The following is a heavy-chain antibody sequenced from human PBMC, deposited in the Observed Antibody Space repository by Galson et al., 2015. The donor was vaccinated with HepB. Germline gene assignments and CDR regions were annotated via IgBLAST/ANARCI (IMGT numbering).Heavy chain of an antibody. D-gene: IGHD5-18*01. J-gene: IGHJ4*02. Sequence: SLRLSCAASGFTFSSYSMNWVRQAPGKGLEWVSYISSSSSTIYYADSVKGRFTISRDNAKNSLYLQMNSLRAEDTAVYYCARDLYSYDYWGQGTLVTVSS. CDR3: ARDLYSYDY. CDR1: GFTFSSYS. V-gene: IGHV3-48*01. CDR2: ISSSSSTI.